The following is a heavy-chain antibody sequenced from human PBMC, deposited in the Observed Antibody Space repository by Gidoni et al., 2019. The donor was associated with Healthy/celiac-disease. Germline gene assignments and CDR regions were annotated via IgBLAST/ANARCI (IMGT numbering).Heavy chain of an antibody. J-gene: IGHJ6*02. CDR3: ARDVAAAGDGMDV. CDR1: GGSISSSSYY. V-gene: IGHV4-39*07. CDR2: IYYSGST. D-gene: IGHD6-13*01. Sequence: QLQLQESGPGLVKPSETLSLTCTVSGGSISSSSYYWGWIRQPPGKGLEWIGSIYYSGSTYYNPSLKSRVTISVDTSKNQFSLKLSSVTAADTAVYYCARDVAAAGDGMDVWGQGTTVTVSS.